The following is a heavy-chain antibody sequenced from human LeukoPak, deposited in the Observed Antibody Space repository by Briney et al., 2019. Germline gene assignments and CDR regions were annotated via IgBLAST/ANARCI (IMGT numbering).Heavy chain of an antibody. CDR3: ARTAARRFDY. J-gene: IGHJ4*02. V-gene: IGHV1-46*01. Sequence: GASVKVSCKAFGYSFIRHHIHWVRQAPGQGLEWMGIINPTGGSTTYAQKFQGRVTMTRDTSTSTVYMELSSLRSDDTAVYYCARTAARRFDYWGQGTLVTVSS. CDR1: GYSFIRHH. D-gene: IGHD6-6*01. CDR2: INPTGGST.